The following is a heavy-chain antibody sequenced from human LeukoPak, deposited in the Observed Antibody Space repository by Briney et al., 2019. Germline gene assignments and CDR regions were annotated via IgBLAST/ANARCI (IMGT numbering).Heavy chain of an antibody. CDR1: GFTFSSYG. V-gene: IGHV3-30*02. Sequence: GGSLRLSCAASGFTFSSYGMHWARQAPGKGLEGVAFIRYDGSNKYYADSVKGRFTISRDNSKNTLYLQMNSLRAEDRAVYYCAKETGTYMDVWGKGTTVTVSS. CDR2: IRYDGSNK. CDR3: AKETGTYMDV. J-gene: IGHJ6*03. D-gene: IGHD3-9*01.